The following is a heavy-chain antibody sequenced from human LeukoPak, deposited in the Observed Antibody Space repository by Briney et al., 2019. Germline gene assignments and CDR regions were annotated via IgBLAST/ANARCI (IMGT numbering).Heavy chain of an antibody. CDR3: TKRIDGGGSYYIDY. J-gene: IGHJ4*02. D-gene: IGHD3-10*01. CDR1: GFTFSTYV. Sequence: GGSLRLSCAASGFTFSTYVMNWVRQAPEKGLDWVSAIGGTDGTTFYADFVKGRFTISRDNSKNTLYLQMNSLRAEETAVYYCTKRIDGGGSYYIDYWGPGTLVTVSS. CDR2: IGGTDGTT. V-gene: IGHV3-23*01.